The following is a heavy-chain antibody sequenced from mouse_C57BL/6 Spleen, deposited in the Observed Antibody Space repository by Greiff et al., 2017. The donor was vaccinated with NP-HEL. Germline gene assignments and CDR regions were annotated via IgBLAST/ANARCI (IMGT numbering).Heavy chain of an antibody. J-gene: IGHJ4*01. D-gene: IGHD2-5*01. CDR2: IDPEDGET. CDR1: GFNIKDYY. Sequence: EVQGVESGAELVKPGASVKLSCTASGFNIKDYYMHWVKQRTEQGLEWIGRIDPEDGETKYAPKFQGKATITADTSSNTAYLQLSSLTSEATAVYYCARRGNSNYHYYSMDYWGQGTSVTVSS. CDR3: ARRGNSNYHYYSMDY. V-gene: IGHV14-2*01.